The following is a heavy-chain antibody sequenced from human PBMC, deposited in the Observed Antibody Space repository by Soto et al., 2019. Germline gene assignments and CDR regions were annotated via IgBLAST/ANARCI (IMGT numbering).Heavy chain of an antibody. CDR2: ISAYNGNT. CDR3: AGYSSGWSDAFDI. D-gene: IGHD6-19*01. CDR1: GYTFTSYG. V-gene: IGHV1-18*01. Sequence: ASVKVSCKASGYTFTSYGISWVRQAPGQGLEWMGWISAYNGNTNYAQKLQGRVTMTTDTSTSTAYMELRSPRSDDTAVYYCAGYSSGWSDAFDIWGQGTMVTVSS. J-gene: IGHJ3*02.